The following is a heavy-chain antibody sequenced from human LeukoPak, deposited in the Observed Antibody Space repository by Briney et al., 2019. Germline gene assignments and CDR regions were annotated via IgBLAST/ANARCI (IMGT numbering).Heavy chain of an antibody. CDR3: ASFFCTSALCYYLDY. CDR1: GFTFSSYS. V-gene: IGHV3-48*01. D-gene: IGHD2-8*01. J-gene: IGHJ4*02. Sequence: GGSLRLSCAASGFTFSSYSMNWVRQAPGKGLEWVSYISSSSSTIYYADSVKGRFTISRDNAKNSLYLQMNSLRAEDTAVYSCASFFCTSALCYYLDYWGQGTLVTVSS. CDR2: ISSSSSTI.